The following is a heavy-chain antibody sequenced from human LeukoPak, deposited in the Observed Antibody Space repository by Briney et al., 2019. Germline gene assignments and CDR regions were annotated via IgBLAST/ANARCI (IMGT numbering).Heavy chain of an antibody. D-gene: IGHD2-2*03. V-gene: IGHV3-33*08. Sequence: GGSLRLSCAASGFTFSSYSMNWVRQAPGKGLEWVAVIWYDGSNKYYADSVKGRFTISRDNSKNTLYLQMNSLRAEDTAVYYCAREYGEWIAPSDAFDIWGQGTMVTVSS. J-gene: IGHJ3*02. CDR1: GFTFSSYS. CDR3: AREYGEWIAPSDAFDI. CDR2: IWYDGSNK.